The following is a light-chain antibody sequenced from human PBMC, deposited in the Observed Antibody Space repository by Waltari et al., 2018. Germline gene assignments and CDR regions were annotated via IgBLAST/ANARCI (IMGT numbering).Light chain of an antibody. V-gene: IGKV3-20*01. Sequence: EIVLTQSPGTLSLSPGERATLSCRASQSVSSNSLAWYQQKYGQAPRLLIYGASSRATGIPYMFSGSGSGTDFTLTISRLEPEDFAVYYCQQHGNSPSPTFGGGTKVEIK. CDR3: QQHGNSPSPT. J-gene: IGKJ4*01. CDR2: GAS. CDR1: QSVSSNS.